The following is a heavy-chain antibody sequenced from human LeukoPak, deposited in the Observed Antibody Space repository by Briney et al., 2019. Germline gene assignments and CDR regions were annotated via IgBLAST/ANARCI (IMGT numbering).Heavy chain of an antibody. D-gene: IGHD5-18*01. J-gene: IGHJ4*02. CDR3: ARGKFVGGYSYGLQGVPDY. CDR1: GFTFNIYG. CDR2: ISGSGIDT. V-gene: IGHV3-23*01. Sequence: PGGSLRLSCAASGFTFNIYGMGWVRQALGKGLEWVSVISGSGIDTYNADSVKGRFTISRDNSKHTVFLQMNSLRAEDTAVYYCARGKFVGGYSYGLQGVPDYWGQGTLVTVSS.